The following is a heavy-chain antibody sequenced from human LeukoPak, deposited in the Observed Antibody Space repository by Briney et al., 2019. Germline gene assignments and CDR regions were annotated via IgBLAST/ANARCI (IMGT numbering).Heavy chain of an antibody. CDR2: VRYDGSNK. V-gene: IGHV3-30*02. J-gene: IGHJ4*02. CDR3: AKSYCSSTSCYYNV. D-gene: IGHD2-2*01. Sequence: PGGSLRLSCAASGFTFSSYGMHWVRQAPGKGLEWVAFVRYDGSNKYYADSVKGRSTISRDNSKNTLYLQMNSLRAEDTAVYYCAKSYCSSTSCYYNVWGQGTLVTVSS. CDR1: GFTFSSYG.